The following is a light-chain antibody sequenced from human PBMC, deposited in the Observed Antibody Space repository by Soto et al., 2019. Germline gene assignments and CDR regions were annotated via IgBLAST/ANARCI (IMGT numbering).Light chain of an antibody. V-gene: IGKV3-15*01. Sequence: EIVMTQSPATLSVSPGERATLSCRASQSVSSNLAWYQHKPGQAPRRLIYGASTRATGIPARFSGSGSGTEFTLTISSLQSEDFAVYYCQQENNWPSFGQGRRLEIK. J-gene: IGKJ5*01. CDR3: QQENNWPS. CDR2: GAS. CDR1: QSVSSN.